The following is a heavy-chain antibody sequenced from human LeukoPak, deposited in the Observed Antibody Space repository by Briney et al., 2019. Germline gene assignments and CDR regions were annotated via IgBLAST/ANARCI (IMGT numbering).Heavy chain of an antibody. CDR1: GFTFSSYW. Sequence: GGSLRLSCAASGFTFSSYWMSWVRQAPGKGLEWVANIKQDGSEKYYVDSVKGRFTISRDNAKNSLYLQMNSLRAEDTAVYYCARTIAGYSSGWFNFDYWGQGTLVTVSS. D-gene: IGHD6-19*01. V-gene: IGHV3-7*01. CDR2: IKQDGSEK. CDR3: ARTIAGYSSGWFNFDY. J-gene: IGHJ4*02.